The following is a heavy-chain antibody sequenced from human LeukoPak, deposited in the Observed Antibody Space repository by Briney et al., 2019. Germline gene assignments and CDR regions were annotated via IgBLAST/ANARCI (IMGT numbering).Heavy chain of an antibody. D-gene: IGHD2-21*01. CDR1: GGSISSGGYR. V-gene: IGHV4-31*11. Sequence: PSETLSLTCAVSGGSISSGGYRWTWIRQYPGKGLEWIGYINYSGSTYYNPSLKSRVIISVDTSKNQFSLNLNSVTAADTAVYYCAREMDAHPRIVVWGQGTLVTVSS. CDR2: INYSGST. CDR3: AREMDAHPRIVV. J-gene: IGHJ1*01.